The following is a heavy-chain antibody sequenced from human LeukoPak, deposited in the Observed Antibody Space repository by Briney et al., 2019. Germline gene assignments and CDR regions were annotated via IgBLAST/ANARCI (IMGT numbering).Heavy chain of an antibody. V-gene: IGHV4-30-4*01. D-gene: IGHD3-3*01. Sequence: SSETLSLTCTVSGGSISSGDYYWSWIRQPPGKGLEWIGYIYYSGSTYYNPSLKSRVTISVDTSKNQFSQKLSSVTAADTAVYYCARDFGSYDFWSGYYYYYYGMDVWGQGTTVTVSS. CDR1: GGSISSGDYY. CDR2: IYYSGST. CDR3: ARDFGSYDFWSGYYYYYYGMDV. J-gene: IGHJ6*02.